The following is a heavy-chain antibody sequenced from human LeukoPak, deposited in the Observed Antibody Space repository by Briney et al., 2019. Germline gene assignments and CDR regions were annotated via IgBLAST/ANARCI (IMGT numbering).Heavy chain of an antibody. CDR3: ASPPHFDY. CDR1: GCTFRSYA. CDR2: IIPIGDKP. Sequence: SSVKVSCKASGCTFRSYAIRWVRQAPGQGLEWMGRIIPIGDKPNYAQKLQGRITITADKSTSTVYMELFSLRSEDTAVYYCASPPHFDYWGQGTLVTVSS. V-gene: IGHV1-69*04. J-gene: IGHJ4*02.